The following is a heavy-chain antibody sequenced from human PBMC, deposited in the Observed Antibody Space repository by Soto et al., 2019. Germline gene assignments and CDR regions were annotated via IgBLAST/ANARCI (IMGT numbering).Heavy chain of an antibody. Sequence: GGSLRLSCAASGFTFSSYSMNWVRQAPGKGLEWVSYISSSSSTIYYADSVKGRFTISRDNAKNSLYLQMNSLRAEDTDVYYCARSGGAQLRGYSGYGGSKFDYWGQGTLVTVSS. CDR1: GFTFSSYS. V-gene: IGHV3-48*01. CDR3: ARSGGAQLRGYSGYGGSKFDY. J-gene: IGHJ4*02. CDR2: ISSSSSTI. D-gene: IGHD5-12*01.